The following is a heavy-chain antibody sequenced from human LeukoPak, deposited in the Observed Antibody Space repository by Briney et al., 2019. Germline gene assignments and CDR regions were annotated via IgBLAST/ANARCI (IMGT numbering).Heavy chain of an antibody. J-gene: IGHJ5*01. CDR2: IRYDGSKE. Sequence: GGSLRLSCAASGFSFNTYDMHWVRQAPGKGLEWMALIRYDGSKEYYAYSVKGRFTISRDNSKNTLYLQMNRLRAEDTAVYYCAKVWSRIQLWFDYWGQGTLVTVSS. V-gene: IGHV3-30*02. CDR3: AKVWSRIQLWFDY. D-gene: IGHD5-18*01. CDR1: GFSFNTYD.